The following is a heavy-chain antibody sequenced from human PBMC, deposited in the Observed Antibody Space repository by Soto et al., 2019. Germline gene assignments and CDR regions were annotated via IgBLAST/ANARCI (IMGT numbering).Heavy chain of an antibody. Sequence: GGSLRLSCAASGFTFSSYWMSWVRQAPGKGLEWVANIKQDGSEKYYVDSVKGRFTISRDNAKNSLYLQMNSLRAEDTAVYYCACYYYGSGSEYQRADAFDIWGQGTMVTVSS. J-gene: IGHJ3*02. V-gene: IGHV3-7*01. CDR1: GFTFSSYW. CDR3: ACYYYGSGSEYQRADAFDI. CDR2: IKQDGSEK. D-gene: IGHD3-10*01.